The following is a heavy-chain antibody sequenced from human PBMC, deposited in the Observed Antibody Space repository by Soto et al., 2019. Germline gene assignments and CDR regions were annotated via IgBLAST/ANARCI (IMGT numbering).Heavy chain of an antibody. V-gene: IGHV3-7*01. CDR3: ARDSNPHCSSGSCYYDAFDI. CDR1: GFIFSNYW. D-gene: IGHD2-15*01. J-gene: IGHJ3*02. CDR2: IKEDGSEK. Sequence: EVQLVESGGGLVQPGGSLRLSCAASGFIFSNYWMTWVRQAPGKGLEWVANIKEDGSEKNYVDSVKGRFTISRDNAKNSLYLQMNSLRVEDTAVYYCARDSNPHCSSGSCYYDAFDIWGHGTMVTVSS.